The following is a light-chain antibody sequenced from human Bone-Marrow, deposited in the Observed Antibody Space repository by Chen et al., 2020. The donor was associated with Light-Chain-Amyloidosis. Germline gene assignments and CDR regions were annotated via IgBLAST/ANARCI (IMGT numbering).Light chain of an antibody. Sequence: QYALTQPASVSGSPGQSIAISCTENSSAVGSYNYVSWYQQNPLKAPKLMLYEVSNRPSGVSNRFSGAKSVNTASLTISGLQAEDEADYYCSSYTSSSTSWVFGGGTKLTVL. CDR1: SSAVGSYNY. J-gene: IGLJ3*02. V-gene: IGLV2-14*01. CDR2: EVS. CDR3: SSYTSSSTSWV.